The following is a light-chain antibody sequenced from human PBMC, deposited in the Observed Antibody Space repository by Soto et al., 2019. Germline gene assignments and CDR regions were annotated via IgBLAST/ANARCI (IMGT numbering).Light chain of an antibody. V-gene: IGKV3-15*01. J-gene: IGKJ1*01. Sequence: IVMTQSPATLSVSPGERATLSCRAGQSIDNKLAWYQQRPGQAPRLLIYATSTRATGVPARFSGSGSTTEFTLTISGLQSEDFGVYYCQQYKHWRTFGQGTTVEIK. CDR1: QSIDNK. CDR2: ATS. CDR3: QQYKHWRT.